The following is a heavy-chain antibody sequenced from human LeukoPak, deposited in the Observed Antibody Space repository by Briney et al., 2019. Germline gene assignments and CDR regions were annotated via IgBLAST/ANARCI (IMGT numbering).Heavy chain of an antibody. J-gene: IGHJ6*03. D-gene: IGHD6-6*01. CDR3: ARGSIAARRRPTIYYYYYMDV. V-gene: IGHV3-30*02. CDR1: GFTFSNYG. Sequence: GGSLRLSCAASGFTFSNYGMHWVRQAPGKGLEWVAHIRFDESDKYYADSVKGRFTISRDISRNTVYLQMNSLRPEDTAVYYCARGSIAARRRPTIYYYYYMDVWGKGTTVTVSS. CDR2: IRFDESDK.